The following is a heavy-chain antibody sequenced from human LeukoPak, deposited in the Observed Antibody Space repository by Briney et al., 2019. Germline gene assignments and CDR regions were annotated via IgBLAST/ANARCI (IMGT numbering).Heavy chain of an antibody. J-gene: IGHJ5*02. Sequence: SETLSLTCTVSGGSISSYYWGWIRQPPGKGLEWIGYIYYSGSTNYNPSLKSRVTISVDTSKNQFSLKLSSVTAADTAVYYCARGYRSGPAAAGTNWFDPWGQGTLVTVSS. CDR2: IYYSGST. D-gene: IGHD6-13*01. CDR1: GGSISSYY. V-gene: IGHV4-59*01. CDR3: ARGYRSGPAAAGTNWFDP.